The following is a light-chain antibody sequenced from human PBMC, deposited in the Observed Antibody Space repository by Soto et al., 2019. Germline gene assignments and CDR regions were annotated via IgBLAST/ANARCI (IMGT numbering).Light chain of an antibody. CDR2: DAS. J-gene: IGKJ1*01. V-gene: IGKV1-5*01. CDR3: QQYNSYTWT. Sequence: GDRVTITCRASQSISSRLAWYQQKPGKAPKLLIYDASSLESGVPSTFSGSGSGTEFTLTISSLQPDDSATYYCQQYNSYTWTFGQGTMVEIK. CDR1: QSISSR.